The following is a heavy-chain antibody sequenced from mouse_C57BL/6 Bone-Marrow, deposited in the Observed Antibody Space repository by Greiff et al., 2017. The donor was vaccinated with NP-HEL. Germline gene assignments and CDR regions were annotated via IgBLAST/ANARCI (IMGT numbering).Heavy chain of an antibody. D-gene: IGHD2-1*01. CDR2: IDPENGDT. V-gene: IGHV14-4*01. CDR3: TRIYYDAMDY. CDR1: GFNIKDDY. Sequence: VQLKQSGAELVRPGASVKLSCTASGFNIKDDYMHWVKQRPEQGLEWIGWIDPENGDTEYASKFQGKATITADTSSNTAYLQLSSLTSEDTAVYYCTRIYYDAMDYWGQGTSVTVSS. J-gene: IGHJ4*01.